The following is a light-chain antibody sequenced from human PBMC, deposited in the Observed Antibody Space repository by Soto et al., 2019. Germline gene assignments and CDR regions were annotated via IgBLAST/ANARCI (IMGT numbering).Light chain of an antibody. V-gene: IGKV3-11*01. Sequence: EIVLTQSPATLSLSPGERATLSCRASQSIRNYLAWYQQKPGQAPRLLIYDASNRATGIPARFSGSASGPDFTLTISSLEPEDFAVYYCQHRTYWPTFGGGTKVDI. CDR1: QSIRNY. CDR2: DAS. CDR3: QHRTYWPT. J-gene: IGKJ4*01.